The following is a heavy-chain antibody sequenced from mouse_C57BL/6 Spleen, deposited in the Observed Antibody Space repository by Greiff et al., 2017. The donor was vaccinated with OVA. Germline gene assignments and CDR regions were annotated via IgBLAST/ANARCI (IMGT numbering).Heavy chain of an antibody. CDR3: AKIDYVNLHDFDY. V-gene: IGHV14-2*01. CDR2: IDPEDGET. Sequence: EVKLMESGAELVKPGASVKLSCTASGFTIKDYYMHWVKQRPEQGLEWIGRIDPEDGETKYAPKFQGKATITADKSSNTAYLQLSSLTSEDAAVYYCAKIDYVNLHDFDYWGQGTTLTVSS. CDR1: GFTIKDYY. J-gene: IGHJ2*01. D-gene: IGHD2-1*01.